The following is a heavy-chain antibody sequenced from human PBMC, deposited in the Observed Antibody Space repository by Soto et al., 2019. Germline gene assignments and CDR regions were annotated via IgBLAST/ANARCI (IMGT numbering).Heavy chain of an antibody. J-gene: IGHJ4*02. D-gene: IGHD5-18*01. CDR1: GFTFSNAW. V-gene: IGHV3-15*07. Sequence: PGGSLRLSCAASGFTFSNAWMNWVRQAPGKGLEWVGRIKSKTDGGTTDYAAPVKGRFTISRDDSKNTLYLQMNSLKTEDTAVYYCTTGLNVDTAMVNLAPFDYWGQGTLVTVSS. CDR3: TTGLNVDTAMVNLAPFDY. CDR2: IKSKTDGGTT.